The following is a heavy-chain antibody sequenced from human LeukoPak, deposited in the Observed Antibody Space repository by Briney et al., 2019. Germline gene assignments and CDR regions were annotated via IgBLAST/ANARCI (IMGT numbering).Heavy chain of an antibody. CDR2: IYSDDRT. D-gene: IGHD3-3*01. CDR3: ARDNRVVTIFGVVTRWWFDP. CDR1: GITVSSNY. V-gene: IGHV3-53*01. J-gene: IGHJ5*02. Sequence: GGSLRLSCAASGITVSSNYMSWVRQAPGKGLEWVSVIYSDDRTYYADSVKGRFTLSRDKSKNTLYLKMNSLRAEDTAVYYCARDNRVVTIFGVVTRWWFDPWGQGTLVTVSS.